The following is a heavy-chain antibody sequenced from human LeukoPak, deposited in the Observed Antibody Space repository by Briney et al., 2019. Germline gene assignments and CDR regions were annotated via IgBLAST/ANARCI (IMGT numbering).Heavy chain of an antibody. CDR2: ISSSSSYI. Sequence: MSGGSLRLSCAASGFTLSSYTMNWVRQAPGKGLEWVSSISSSSSYIYYADSVKGRFTISRDNAKNSLYLQMNSLRAEDTAVYYCAKGKKGLLFVRGVDFDYWGQGTLVTVSS. V-gene: IGHV3-21*01. CDR1: GFTLSSYT. CDR3: AKGKKGLLFVRGVDFDY. D-gene: IGHD3-10*01. J-gene: IGHJ4*02.